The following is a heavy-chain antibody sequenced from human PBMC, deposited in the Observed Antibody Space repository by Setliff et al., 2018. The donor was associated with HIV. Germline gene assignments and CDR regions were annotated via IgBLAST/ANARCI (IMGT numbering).Heavy chain of an antibody. J-gene: IGHJ4*02. CDR3: ARAPYSSVMHYFDY. CDR2: INPNSGVT. D-gene: IGHD4-4*01. CDR1: GYTFTDYY. V-gene: IGHV1-2*02. Sequence: ASVKVSCKTSGYTFTDYYIHWVRQAPGHGLEWMGWINPNSGVTNYAQKFQGRVTMTRDTSIATAYMELSRLRSDDTAVYYCARAPYSSVMHYFDYWGQGTLVTVSS.